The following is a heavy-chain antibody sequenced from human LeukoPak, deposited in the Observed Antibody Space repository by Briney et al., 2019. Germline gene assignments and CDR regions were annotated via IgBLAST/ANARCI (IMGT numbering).Heavy chain of an antibody. V-gene: IGHV3-23*01. CDR3: VKDDGWVQYAN. D-gene: IGHD5-24*01. CDR1: GFIFSHHG. Sequence: GGSLRLSCATSGFIFSHHGMNWVRQAPGKGLEWVSGIRADAVTTYYADSVKGRFIISRDNSKSTVYLQMNSLSAEDAAVYYCVKDDGWVQYANWGQGTLVTVSS. CDR2: IRADAVTT. J-gene: IGHJ4*02.